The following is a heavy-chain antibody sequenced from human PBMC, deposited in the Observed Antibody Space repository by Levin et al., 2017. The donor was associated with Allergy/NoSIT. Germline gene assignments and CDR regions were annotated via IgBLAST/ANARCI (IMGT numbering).Heavy chain of an antibody. V-gene: IGHV1-2*02. CDR2: INPNSGGT. Sequence: VASVKVSCKASGYTFTGYYMHWVRQAPGQGLEWMGWINPNSGGTNYAQKFQGRVTMTRDTSISTAYMELSRLRSDDTAVYYCAREVWSSGWRHFDYWGQGTLVTVSS. J-gene: IGHJ4*02. CDR3: AREVWSSGWRHFDY. D-gene: IGHD6-19*01. CDR1: GYTFTGYY.